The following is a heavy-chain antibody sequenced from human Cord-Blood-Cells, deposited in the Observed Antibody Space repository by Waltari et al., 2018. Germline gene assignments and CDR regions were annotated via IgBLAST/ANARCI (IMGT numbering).Heavy chain of an antibody. V-gene: IGHV3-73*02. D-gene: IGHD3-10*01. J-gene: IGHJ3*02. CDR1: GLTFSGSA. Sequence: EVQLVESGGGVVQPGGSLKLSRAASGLTFSGSAMHWVRPASGKGLEWVGRIISKANSYATAYAASVKGRFTISRDDSKNTAYLQMNSLKTEDTAVYYCTRHDGESIPFDIWGQGTMVTVSS. CDR3: TRHDGESIPFDI. CDR2: IISKANSYAT.